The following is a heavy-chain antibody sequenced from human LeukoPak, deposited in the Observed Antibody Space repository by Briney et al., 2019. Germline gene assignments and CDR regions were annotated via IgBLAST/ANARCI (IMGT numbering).Heavy chain of an antibody. Sequence: GGSLRLSCAASGFTFSSYSMNWVRQAPGKGLEWVSYIGHTGSITDYADSVKGRFTISRDNAKNSLYLQMNTLRAEDTAVYYCAKSRVRYSLDYFDYWGQGTLVTVSS. CDR3: AKSRVRYSLDYFDY. J-gene: IGHJ4*02. CDR2: IGHTGSIT. V-gene: IGHV3-48*04. CDR1: GFTFSSYS. D-gene: IGHD5-18*01.